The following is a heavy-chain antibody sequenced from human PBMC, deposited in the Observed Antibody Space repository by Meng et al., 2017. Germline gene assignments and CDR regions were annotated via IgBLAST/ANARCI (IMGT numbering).Heavy chain of an antibody. CDR3: ARDEDISAAGYLFGDY. CDR1: GYNFPNYY. D-gene: IGHD6-13*01. V-gene: IGHV1-2*06. CDR2: IDPKSGDT. J-gene: IGHJ4*02. Sequence: ASVKVSCKPSGYNFPNYYIHWVRLAPGRGLEWMGHIDPKSGDTRYAQKFQGRVTMTGDKSIGTAYMELTGLRSDDTALYYCARDEDISAAGYLFGDYWGQGTLVTVSS.